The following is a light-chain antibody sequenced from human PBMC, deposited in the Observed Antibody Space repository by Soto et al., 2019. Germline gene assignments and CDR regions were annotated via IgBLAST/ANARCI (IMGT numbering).Light chain of an antibody. J-gene: IGLJ2*01. CDR1: SSDVGGYNY. V-gene: IGLV2-14*01. CDR2: EVG. Sequence: QSVLTQPASVSGSPGQSITISCTGTSSDVGGYNYVSWYQQHPGKAPKLMIYEVGNRPSGVSDRFSGSKSGNTASLTISGLQAEDEADYYCSSYTYSSALVVFGGGTKLTVL. CDR3: SSYTYSSALVV.